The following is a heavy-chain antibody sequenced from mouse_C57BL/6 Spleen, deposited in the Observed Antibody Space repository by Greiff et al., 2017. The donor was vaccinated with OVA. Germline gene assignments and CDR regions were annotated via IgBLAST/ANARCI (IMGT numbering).Heavy chain of an antibody. CDR1: GYTFTDYY. CDR3: ARNGFSDGYYGWYFDV. J-gene: IGHJ1*03. V-gene: IGHV1-19*01. D-gene: IGHD2-3*01. Sequence: VQLQQSGPVLVKPGASVKMSCKASGYTFTDYYMNWVKQSHGKSLEWIGVINPYNGGTSYNQKFKGKATLTVDKSSSTAYMELNRLTSEDSAVYDCARNGFSDGYYGWYFDVWGTGTTVTVSS. CDR2: INPYNGGT.